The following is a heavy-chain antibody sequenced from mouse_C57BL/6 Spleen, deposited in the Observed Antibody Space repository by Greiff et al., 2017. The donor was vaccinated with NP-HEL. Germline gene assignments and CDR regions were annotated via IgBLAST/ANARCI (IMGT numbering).Heavy chain of an antibody. D-gene: IGHD1-1*01. CDR1: GYTFTSYT. CDR2: INPSSGYT. J-gene: IGHJ3*01. V-gene: IGHV1-4*01. CDR3: ARDYGSSPFAY. Sequence: VQLQQSGAELARPGASVKMSCKASGYTFTSYTMHWVKQRPGQGLEWIGYINPSSGYTKYNQKFKDKATLTADKSSSAAYMQLSSLTSEDSAVYYCARDYGSSPFAYWGQGTLVTVSA.